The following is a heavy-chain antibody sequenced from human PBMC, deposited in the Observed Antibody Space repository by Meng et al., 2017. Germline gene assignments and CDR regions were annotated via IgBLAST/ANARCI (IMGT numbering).Heavy chain of an antibody. Sequence: GESLKISCAASGFTFSSYAMHWVRQAPGKGLEWVANIKQDGSEKYYVDSVKGRFTISRDNAKNSLYLQMNSLRAEDTAVYYCARGEMATPEHYWGQGTLVTVSS. CDR2: IKQDGSEK. V-gene: IGHV3-7*01. J-gene: IGHJ4*02. CDR1: GFTFSSYA. CDR3: ARGEMATPEHY. D-gene: IGHD5-24*01.